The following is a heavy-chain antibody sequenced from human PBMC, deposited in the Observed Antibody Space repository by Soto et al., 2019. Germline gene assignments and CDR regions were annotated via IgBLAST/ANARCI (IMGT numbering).Heavy chain of an antibody. CDR3: ARNPPSGYLGIVVVTANNYFDY. D-gene: IGHD2-21*02. J-gene: IGHJ4*02. CDR2: ISSSSSTI. CDR1: GFTFSSYS. Sequence: PGGSLRLSCAASGFTFSSYSMNWVRQAPGKGLEWVSYISSSSSTIYYADSVKGRFTISRDNAKNSLYLQMNSLRDEDTAVYYCARNPPSGYLGIVVVTANNYFDYWGQGTLVTVSS. V-gene: IGHV3-48*02.